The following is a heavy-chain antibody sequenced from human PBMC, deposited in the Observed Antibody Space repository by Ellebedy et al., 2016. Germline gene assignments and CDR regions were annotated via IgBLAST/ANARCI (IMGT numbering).Heavy chain of an antibody. V-gene: IGHV4-61*08. CDR2: IYYSGST. J-gene: IGHJ5*02. CDR1: GGSISSGGYY. Sequence: SETLSLXXTVSGGSISSGGYYWSWIRQHPGKGLEWIGYIYYSGSTNYNPSLKSRVTMSVDTSKNQFSLKLSSVTAADTAVYYCARVGGYGGRGWFDPWGQGTLVTVSS. CDR3: ARVGGYGGRGWFDP. D-gene: IGHD4-23*01.